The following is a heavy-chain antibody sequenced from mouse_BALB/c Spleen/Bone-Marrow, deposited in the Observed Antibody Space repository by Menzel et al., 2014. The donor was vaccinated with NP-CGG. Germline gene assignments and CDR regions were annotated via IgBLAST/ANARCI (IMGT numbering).Heavy chain of an antibody. J-gene: IGHJ1*01. CDR3: TRSNYGYWYFDV. Sequence: SGAELVKPGASVKLSCKASGYSFTNYYMYWVKRRPGQGLEWIGEINPSNGGTNFNEKFKNKATLTVDKSSSTAYMQPSSLTSEDSAVYYCTRSNYGYWYFDVWGAGTTVTVSS. CDR2: INPSNGGT. V-gene: IGHV1S81*02. CDR1: GYSFTNYY. D-gene: IGHD1-1*01.